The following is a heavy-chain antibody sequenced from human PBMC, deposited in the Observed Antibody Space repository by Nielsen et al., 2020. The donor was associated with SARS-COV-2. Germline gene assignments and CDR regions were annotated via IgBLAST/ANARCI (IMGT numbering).Heavy chain of an antibody. CDR1: GFTFGDYA. D-gene: IGHD3-10*01. V-gene: IGHV3-49*04. J-gene: IGHJ4*02. CDR3: TRVYYYGSGSLDY. Sequence: GESLKISCTASGFTFGDYAVMWVSQAPGKGLEWVGFIRTKAHGGTTEYAASVKGRFTISRDDSKSIAYLQMNSLKTEDTAVYYCTRVYYYGSGSLDYWGQGTLVTVSS. CDR2: IRTKAHGGTT.